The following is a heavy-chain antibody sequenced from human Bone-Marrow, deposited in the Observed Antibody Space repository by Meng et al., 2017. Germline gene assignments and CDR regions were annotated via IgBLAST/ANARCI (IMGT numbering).Heavy chain of an antibody. J-gene: IGHJ6*02. D-gene: IGHD1-26*01. CDR2: IIPIFGTA. CDR3: AFSVGATRKMGYYGMDV. CDR1: GGTFSSYA. V-gene: IGHV1-69*05. Sequence: QGQVVQSGVEVKKPGSSVKVSCKASGGTFSSYAISWVRQAPGQGLEGMGGIIPIFGTANYAQKFQGRVTITTDESTSTAYMELSSLRSEDTAVYYCAFSVGATRKMGYYGMDVWGQGTTVTVSS.